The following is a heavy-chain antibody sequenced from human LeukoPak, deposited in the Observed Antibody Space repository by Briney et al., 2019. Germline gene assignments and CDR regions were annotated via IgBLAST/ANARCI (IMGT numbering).Heavy chain of an antibody. CDR3: ARDPASYDFWSGYYDY. J-gene: IGHJ4*02. V-gene: IGHV3-7*01. Sequence: GGSLRLSCAASGFTFSSYWMSWVRQAPGKGLEWVANIKQEGSEKYYVDSVKGRFTISRDNAKNSLYLQMNSLRAEDTAVYYCARDPASYDFWSGYYDYWGQGTLVTVSS. CDR1: GFTFSSYW. CDR2: IKQEGSEK. D-gene: IGHD3-3*01.